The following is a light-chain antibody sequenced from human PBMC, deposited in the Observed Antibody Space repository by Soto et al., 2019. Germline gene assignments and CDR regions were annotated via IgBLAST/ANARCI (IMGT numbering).Light chain of an antibody. Sequence: EIVMTQSPAPLSVSPGERATLSCRASQSVSSNLAWYQQKPGQAPRLLIYGASTRATGIPARFSGSGSWTEFTLTISSLQSEDFAVFYCQQYDNWPITFGQGTRLEIK. CDR2: GAS. J-gene: IGKJ5*01. CDR3: QQYDNWPIT. CDR1: QSVSSN. V-gene: IGKV3-15*01.